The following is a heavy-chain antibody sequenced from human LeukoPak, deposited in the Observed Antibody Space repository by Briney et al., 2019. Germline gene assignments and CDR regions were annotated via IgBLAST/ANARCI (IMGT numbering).Heavy chain of an antibody. CDR2: ISAYNGNT. D-gene: IGHD2-15*01. CDR3: ARDVVVVAAPSGAFDI. J-gene: IGHJ3*02. Sequence: ASVKVSCKASGYTFTSYGISWVRQAPGQGLEWMGWISAYNGNTNYAQKLQGRVTMTTDTSTSTAYMELSSLRSEDTAVYYCARDVVVVAAPSGAFDIWGQGTMVTVSS. V-gene: IGHV1-18*01. CDR1: GYTFTSYG.